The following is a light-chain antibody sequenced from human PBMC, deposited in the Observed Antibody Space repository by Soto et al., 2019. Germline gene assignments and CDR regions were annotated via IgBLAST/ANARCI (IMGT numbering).Light chain of an antibody. J-gene: IGLJ2*01. CDR3: SSYAGSNGVV. CDR1: SSDVGGYNY. CDR2: EVS. V-gene: IGLV2-8*01. Sequence: QSALTQPPSASGSPGQSVTISCTGTSSDVGGYNYVSWYQQHPGKAPKLLIYEVSKRPSGVPDRFSGSKSGNTASLTVSGLHAEDEAAYYCSSYAGSNGVVFGGGTKLTVL.